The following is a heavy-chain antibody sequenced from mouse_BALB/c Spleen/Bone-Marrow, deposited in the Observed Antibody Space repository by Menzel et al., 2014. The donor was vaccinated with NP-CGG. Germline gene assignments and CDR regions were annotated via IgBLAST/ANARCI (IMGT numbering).Heavy chain of an antibody. V-gene: IGHV1-7*01. Sequence: VQVVESGAELAKPGASVKMSCKASGYTFTSYWMHWVKQRPGQGLEWIGYINPSTGYTEYNQKFKDKATLTADKSSSTAYMQLSSLTSEDSAVYYCARDWYFHVWGAGTTVTVSS. CDR1: GYTFTSYW. J-gene: IGHJ1*01. CDR3: ARDWYFHV. CDR2: INPSTGYT.